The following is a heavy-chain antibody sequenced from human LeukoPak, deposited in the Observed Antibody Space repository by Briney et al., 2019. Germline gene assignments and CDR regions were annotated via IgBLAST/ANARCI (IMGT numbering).Heavy chain of an antibody. D-gene: IGHD3-16*02. V-gene: IGHV1-18*01. CDR3: ARPYDYVWGSYRQEYFQH. Sequence: ASVKVSCKASGYTFTSYGISWVRQAPGQGLEWMGWISAYNGNTNYAQKLQGRVTMTTDTSTSTAYMELRGLRSDDTAVYYCARPYDYVWGSYRQEYFQHWGQGTLVTVSS. CDR1: GYTFTSYG. J-gene: IGHJ1*01. CDR2: ISAYNGNT.